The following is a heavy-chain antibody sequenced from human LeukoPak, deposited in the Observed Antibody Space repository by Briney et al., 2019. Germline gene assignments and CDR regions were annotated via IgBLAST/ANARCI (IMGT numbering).Heavy chain of an antibody. CDR1: GGSFSGYY. CDR3: ARATWIQLWLIDY. J-gene: IGHJ4*02. Sequence: SETLSLTCAVYGGSFSGYYWSWIRQPPGKGLEWIGEINHSGSTNYNPSLKSRVTISVDTSKNQFSLELSSVTAADTGVYYCARATWIQLWLIDYWGQGTLVTVSS. CDR2: INHSGST. D-gene: IGHD5-18*01. V-gene: IGHV4-34*01.